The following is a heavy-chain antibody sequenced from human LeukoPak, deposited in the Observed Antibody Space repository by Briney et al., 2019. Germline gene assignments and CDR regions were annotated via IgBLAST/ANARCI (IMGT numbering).Heavy chain of an antibody. CDR2: INAGNGNT. CDR1: GYSFTTYV. V-gene: IGHV1-3*03. D-gene: IGHD3-10*01. Sequence: VASVKVSCKASGYSFTTYVMQWVRQAPGQRLEWMGRINAGNGNTKYSQEFQGRVTITRDTSASTVYMELSSLRSEDMAVYYCARGAKFRSYGSGTYYTSLPFDPWGQGTLVTVSS. CDR3: ARGAKFRSYGSGTYYTSLPFDP. J-gene: IGHJ5*02.